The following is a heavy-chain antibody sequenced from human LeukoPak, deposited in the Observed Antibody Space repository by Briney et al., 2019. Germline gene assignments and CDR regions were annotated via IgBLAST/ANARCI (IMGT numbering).Heavy chain of an antibody. CDR2: MKQDGSEK. V-gene: IGHV3-7*03. J-gene: IGHJ6*04. CDR1: GFTFSNYW. CDR3: ARKAYAMDV. Sequence: GGSLRLSCASSGFTFSNYWMSWVRQAPGKGPEGVANMKQDGSEKYYVDSVKGRFTISRDNAKNSLYLQMNSLRVEDTAVYYCARKAYAMDVWGKGTTVTVSS.